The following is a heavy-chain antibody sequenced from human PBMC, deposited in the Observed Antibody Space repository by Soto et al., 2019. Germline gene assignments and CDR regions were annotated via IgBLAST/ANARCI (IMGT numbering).Heavy chain of an antibody. Sequence: QVQLVQSGAEVKKPGASVKVSCKASGYTFTSYYMHWVRQAPGQGLEWMGIINPSGGSTSYAQKFQGSVTMTRDTSTSTVYMELSSLRSEDTAVYYCARAPLTQDFWSGYCFDYWGQGTLVTVSS. CDR1: GYTFTSYY. CDR2: INPSGGST. J-gene: IGHJ4*02. D-gene: IGHD3-3*01. CDR3: ARAPLTQDFWSGYCFDY. V-gene: IGHV1-46*03.